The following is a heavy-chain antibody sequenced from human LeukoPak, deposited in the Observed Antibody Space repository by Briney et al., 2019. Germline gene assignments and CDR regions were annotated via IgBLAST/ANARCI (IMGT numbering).Heavy chain of an antibody. CDR1: GYTFTSYD. D-gene: IGHD3-9*01. J-gene: IGHJ5*02. CDR2: MNPNSGNT. V-gene: IGHV1-8*01. Sequence: ASVKVSCKASGYTFTSYDINWVRQATGQGLEWMGWMNPNSGNTGYAQKFQGRVTMTRNTSISTAYMELSSLRSEDTAVYYCARGRKYYDILTGYYSGWFDPWGQGTLVTVSS. CDR3: ARGRKYYDILTGYYSGWFDP.